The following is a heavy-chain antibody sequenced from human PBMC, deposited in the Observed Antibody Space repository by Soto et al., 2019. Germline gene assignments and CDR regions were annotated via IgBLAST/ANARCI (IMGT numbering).Heavy chain of an antibody. CDR3: AKAPRPPSRGQVSSGSYYFPFDY. V-gene: IGHV3-23*01. CDR1: GFTFSSYA. CDR2: ISGSGGST. D-gene: IGHD1-26*01. J-gene: IGHJ4*02. Sequence: GGSLRLSCAASGFTFSSYAMSWVRQAPGKGLEWVSAISGSGGSTYYADSVKGRFTISRDNSKNTLYLQMNSLRAEDTAVYYCAKAPRPPSRGQVSSGSYYFPFDYWGQGTLVTVSS.